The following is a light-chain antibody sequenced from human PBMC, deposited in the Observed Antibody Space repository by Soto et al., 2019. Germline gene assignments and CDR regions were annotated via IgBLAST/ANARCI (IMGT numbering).Light chain of an antibody. J-gene: IGLJ2*01. CDR1: SSDVGGYNY. Sequence: QSALTQPRSVSESPGQSVTISCTGTSSDVGGYNYVSWYQHHPGKVPKLMIYDVTKRPSGVPDRFSGSKSGNTASLTISGLQAEDEGDYFCCSYADNYTLSFGGGTKVTVL. V-gene: IGLV2-11*01. CDR3: CSYADNYTLS. CDR2: DVT.